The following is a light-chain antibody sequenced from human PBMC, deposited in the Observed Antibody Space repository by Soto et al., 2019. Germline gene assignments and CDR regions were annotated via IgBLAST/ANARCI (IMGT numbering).Light chain of an antibody. CDR1: QNINDY. J-gene: IGKJ5*01. CDR2: AAS. CDR3: QQYNNWPTIT. V-gene: IGKV1-39*01. Sequence: IKLTQSPSSLSASAGDRVTITCRASQNINDYLNWIQLKPGKAPKILIYAASSLQSGVPSSFSGSGSGTEFTLTISSLQSEDFAFYDCQQYNNWPTITFGQGTRLEIK.